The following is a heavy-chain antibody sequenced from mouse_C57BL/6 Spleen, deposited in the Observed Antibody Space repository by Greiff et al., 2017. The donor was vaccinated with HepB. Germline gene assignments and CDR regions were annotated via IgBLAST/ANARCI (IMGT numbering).Heavy chain of an antibody. V-gene: IGHV2-6*01. J-gene: IGHJ3*01. CDR2: IWGVGST. CDR1: GFSLPSYG. CDR3: ASDGGGAGFAY. Sequence: QVQLKASGPGLVAPSQSLSITCTVSGFSLPSYGVDWVRQSPGKGLEWLGVIWGVGSTNYNSALKSRLSISKDNSKSQVFLKMNSLQTDDTAMYYCASDGGGAGFAYWGQGTLVTVSA.